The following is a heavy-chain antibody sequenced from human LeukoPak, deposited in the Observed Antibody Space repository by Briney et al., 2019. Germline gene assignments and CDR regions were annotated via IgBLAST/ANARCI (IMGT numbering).Heavy chain of an antibody. Sequence: GGSLRLSCAASGFSFSSYWMNWVRQAPGKGLVWVSRINIDGSSGSYADSVEGRFTISRDNAKDTLYLQMNSLRAEDTAVYYCTREVSGSLHFDYWGQGSLVTVSS. CDR2: INIDGSSG. CDR3: TREVSGSLHFDY. J-gene: IGHJ4*02. V-gene: IGHV3-74*01. CDR1: GFSFSSYW. D-gene: IGHD1-26*01.